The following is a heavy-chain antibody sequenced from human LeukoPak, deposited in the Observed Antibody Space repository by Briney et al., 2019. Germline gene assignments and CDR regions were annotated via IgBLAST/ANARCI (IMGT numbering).Heavy chain of an antibody. Sequence: SVKVSCKASGSTFSSYAISWVRQAPGQGLEWVGRIIPIFGTANYAQKFQGRVTITADKSTSTAYMELSSLRSEDTAVYYCARDNSGYSYGYDYWGQGTLVTVSS. V-gene: IGHV1-69*06. CDR2: IIPIFGTA. CDR1: GSTFSSYA. CDR3: ARDNSGYSYGYDY. D-gene: IGHD5-18*01. J-gene: IGHJ4*02.